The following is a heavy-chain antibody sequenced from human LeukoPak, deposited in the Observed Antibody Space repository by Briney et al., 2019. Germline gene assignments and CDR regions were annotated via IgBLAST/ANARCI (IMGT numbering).Heavy chain of an antibody. CDR2: IYYSGST. Sequence: SETLSLTCTVSVGSISSSSYYWGWIRQPPGKGLEWIGSIYYSGSTYYNPSLKSRVTISVDTSKNQFSLKLSSVTAADTAVYYCARLSLYYYDSSGYYYFDYWGQGTLVTVSS. CDR3: ARLSLYYYDSSGYYYFDY. D-gene: IGHD3-22*01. V-gene: IGHV4-39*07. CDR1: VGSISSSSYY. J-gene: IGHJ4*02.